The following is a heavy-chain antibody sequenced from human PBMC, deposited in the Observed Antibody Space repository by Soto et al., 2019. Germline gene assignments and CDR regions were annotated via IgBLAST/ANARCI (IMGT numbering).Heavy chain of an antibody. CDR2: IYSGGST. D-gene: IGHD6-19*01. J-gene: IGHJ6*02. CDR3: ARVGSSGWYYYGMDV. V-gene: IGHV3-66*01. Sequence: EVQLVESGGGLVQPGGSLRLSCAASGFTVSSNYMSWVRQAPGKGLEWVSVIYSGGSTYYADSVKGRFTISRDNSKNTLHLQMNSLRAEDTAVYYCARVGSSGWYYYGMDVWGQGTTVTVSS. CDR1: GFTVSSNY.